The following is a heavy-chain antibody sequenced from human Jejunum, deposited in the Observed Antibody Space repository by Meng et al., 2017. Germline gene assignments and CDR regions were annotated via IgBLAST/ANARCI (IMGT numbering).Heavy chain of an antibody. Sequence: VQLEASGPGPCKPSGTLALTCAVSGASISDSNWWSWVRQPPGKGLEWIGEIYHTGTPNYNPSLKSRVTMSLDKSKNQFSLELTSVTAADTAVYYCARDLLGPAIAATGWFDPWGQGTLVTVSS. CDR3: ARDLLGPAIAATGWFDP. CDR2: IYHTGTP. CDR1: GASISDSNW. J-gene: IGHJ5*02. V-gene: IGHV4-4*02. D-gene: IGHD6-13*01.